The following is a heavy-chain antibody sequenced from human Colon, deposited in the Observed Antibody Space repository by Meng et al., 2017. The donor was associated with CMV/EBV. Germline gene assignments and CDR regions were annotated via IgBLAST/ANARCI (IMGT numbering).Heavy chain of an antibody. CDR1: GFTFSSYA. CDR2: IYGNGDDST. Sequence: GESLKISCAASGFTFSSYAMSWVRQAPGRGLQWVSLIYGNGDDSTFYAEFVKGRFTISRDDSMNTLYLQINGLRAEDMAVYYCVRGGRLLYQMHSPDWGQGTLVTVSS. V-gene: IGHV3-23*03. CDR3: VRGGRLLYQMHSPD. J-gene: IGHJ4*02. D-gene: IGHD3-10*01.